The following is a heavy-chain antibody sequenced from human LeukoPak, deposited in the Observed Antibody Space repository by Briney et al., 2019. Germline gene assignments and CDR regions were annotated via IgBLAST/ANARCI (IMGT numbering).Heavy chain of an antibody. CDR2: ISGSGGST. V-gene: IGHV3-23*01. J-gene: IGHJ3*02. CDR1: GFTFSSYA. D-gene: IGHD1-26*01. Sequence: PGGSLRLSCAASGFTFSSYAMSWVRQAPGKGLEWVSAISGSGGSTYYADSVKGRFTISSDNSKNTLYLQMNSLRADDTVVYYCEKTLLGDPNDAFDIWGQGTMVTVSS. CDR3: EKTLLGDPNDAFDI.